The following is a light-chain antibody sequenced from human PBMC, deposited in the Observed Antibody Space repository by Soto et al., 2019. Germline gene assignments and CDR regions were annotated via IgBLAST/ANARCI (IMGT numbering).Light chain of an antibody. CDR1: QSVSSTY. V-gene: IGKV3-20*01. Sequence: EIVLTQSPGTLSLSPGERPTLSCRASQSVSSTYLSWYQQKPGQAPRLLIYAASSRETGIPDTFSGSGSGTDFTLTISRLETEDFAVYYCQQYDSSPYTFGQGTKLEIK. CDR2: AAS. CDR3: QQYDSSPYT. J-gene: IGKJ2*01.